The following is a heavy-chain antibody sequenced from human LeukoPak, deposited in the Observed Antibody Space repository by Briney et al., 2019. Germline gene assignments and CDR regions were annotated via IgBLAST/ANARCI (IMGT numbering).Heavy chain of an antibody. CDR1: GGSISSGGYY. Sequence: SETLSLTCTVSGGSISSGGYYWSWIRQHPGKGLEWIGYIYYSGSTYYNPSLKSRVTISVDTSKNQFSLKLSSVTAADTAVYYCARHGYEGETHDAFDIWGQGTMVTVSS. J-gene: IGHJ3*02. CDR2: IYYSGST. D-gene: IGHD6-13*01. V-gene: IGHV4-31*03. CDR3: ARHGYEGETHDAFDI.